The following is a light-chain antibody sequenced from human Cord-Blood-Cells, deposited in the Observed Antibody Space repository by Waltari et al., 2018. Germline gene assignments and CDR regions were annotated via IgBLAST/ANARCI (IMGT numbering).Light chain of an antibody. CDR2: GNS. Sequence: QSVLTQPPSVSGAPGQRVPLSCTGSSSNIRAGYDVHRYQQLPGTAPKLLIYGNSNRPSGVPDRFSGSKPGTSASLAITGLQAEDEADYYCQSYDSSLSGVVFGGGTKLTVL. CDR3: QSYDSSLSGVV. J-gene: IGLJ2*01. V-gene: IGLV1-40*01. CDR1: SSNIRAGYD.